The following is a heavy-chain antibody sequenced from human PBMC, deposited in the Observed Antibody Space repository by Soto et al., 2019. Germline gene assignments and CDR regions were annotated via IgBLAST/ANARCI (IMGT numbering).Heavy chain of an antibody. CDR2: MLYSGLT. Sequence: SETLSLTCSVSGYSVSSSDYYWAWIRQPPGKGLEWIGSMLYSGLTYYNPSLKSRVTLSVDTSKNQFSVRLNSVTASDTAVYYCAPLSVSLSGPYGIHVWGQGTTGTV. D-gene: IGHD2-15*01. CDR3: APLSVSLSGPYGIHV. V-gene: IGHV4-39*01. CDR1: GYSVSSSDYY. J-gene: IGHJ6*02.